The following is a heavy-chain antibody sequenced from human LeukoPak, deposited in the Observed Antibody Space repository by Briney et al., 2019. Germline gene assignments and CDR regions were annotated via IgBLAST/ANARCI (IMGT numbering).Heavy chain of an antibody. CDR2: IIPIFGTA. V-gene: IGHV1-69*13. J-gene: IGHJ4*02. D-gene: IGHD2-8*01. Sequence: ASVTVSFKASGGTFSSYAISWVRQAPGQGLEWMGGIIPIFGTANYAQKFQGRVTITADESTSTAYMELSSLRSEDTAVYYCARDMVRDCTNGVCYLTIFDYWGQGTLVTVSS. CDR3: ARDMVRDCTNGVCYLTIFDY. CDR1: GGTFSSYA.